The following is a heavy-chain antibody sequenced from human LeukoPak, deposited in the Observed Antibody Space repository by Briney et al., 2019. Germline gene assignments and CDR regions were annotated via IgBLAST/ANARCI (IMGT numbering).Heavy chain of an antibody. J-gene: IGHJ4*02. D-gene: IGHD6-19*01. V-gene: IGHV3-53*01. Sequence: PGGSLRLSCAASGFTVSSNYMSWVRQAPGKELEWVSVIYSGGSTYYADSVKGRFTISRDNSKNTLYLQMNSLRAEDTAVYYCASTIAVAAFDYWGQGTLVTVSS. CDR3: ASTIAVAAFDY. CDR2: IYSGGST. CDR1: GFTVSSNY.